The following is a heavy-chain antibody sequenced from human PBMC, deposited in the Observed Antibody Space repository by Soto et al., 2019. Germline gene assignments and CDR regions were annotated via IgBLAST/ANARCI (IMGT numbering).Heavy chain of an antibody. CDR3: ARVGIGDFWSGYYFRRGLYFDY. CDR2: IYYSGST. Sequence: QVQLQESGPGLVKPSETLSLTCTVSGGSISSYYWSWIRQPPGKGLEWIGYIYYSGSTNYNPSLKSRVTISVDTSKNQFSLKLSSVTAADTAVYYCARVGIGDFWSGYYFRRGLYFDYWGQGTLVTVSS. D-gene: IGHD3-3*01. V-gene: IGHV4-59*01. CDR1: GGSISSYY. J-gene: IGHJ4*02.